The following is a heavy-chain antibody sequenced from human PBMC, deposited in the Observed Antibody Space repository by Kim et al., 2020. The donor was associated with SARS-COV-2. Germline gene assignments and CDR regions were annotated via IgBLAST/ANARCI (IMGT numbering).Heavy chain of an antibody. V-gene: IGHV1-69*02. Sequence: SVKVSCKASGGTFSSYTISWVRQAPGQGLEWMGRIIPILGIANYAQKFQGRVTITADKSTSTAYMELSSLRSEDTAVYYCARAPRRQKRPTLGYYYDSSVLEPFDYWGQGTLVTVSS. J-gene: IGHJ4*02. CDR2: IIPILGIA. CDR1: GGTFSSYT. CDR3: ARAPRRQKRPTLGYYYDSSVLEPFDY. D-gene: IGHD3-22*01.